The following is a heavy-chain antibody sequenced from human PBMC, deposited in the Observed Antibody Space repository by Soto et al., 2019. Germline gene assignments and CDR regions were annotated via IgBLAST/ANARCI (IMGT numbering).Heavy chain of an antibody. CDR1: GFTFRTYW. CDR2: IKSDGSGT. V-gene: IGHV3-74*01. CDR3: VRGDGDSHDGNGYLGRH. Sequence: EVQLVESGGGLVQLGGSLRLSCEASGFTFRTYWMHWVRQAPGKGLVWVSRIKSDGSGTYYADSVEGRFTISRDNAQNTLYLQMTSLRAEDTAVYYCVRGDGDSHDGNGYLGRHWGQGTLVTVSS. J-gene: IGHJ4*02. D-gene: IGHD5-18*01.